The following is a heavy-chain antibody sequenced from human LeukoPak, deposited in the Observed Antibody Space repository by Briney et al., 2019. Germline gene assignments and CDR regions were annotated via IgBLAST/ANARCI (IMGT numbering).Heavy chain of an antibody. V-gene: IGHV3-23*01. CDR2: ISGSAHKI. D-gene: IGHD5-18*01. J-gene: IGHJ4*02. Sequence: GGSLRLSCVASGITFSNYAVSWVRQAPEKGLDRVSVISGSAHKIRYADSVKGRFTISRDNSENIVYLQMNNLRVEDTAVYYCAGRPTGYSSGYIHWGQGTLVTVSS. CDR3: AGRPTGYSSGYIH. CDR1: GITFSNYA.